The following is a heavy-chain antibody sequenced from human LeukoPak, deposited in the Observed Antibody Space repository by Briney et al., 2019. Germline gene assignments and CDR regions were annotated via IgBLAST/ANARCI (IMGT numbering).Heavy chain of an antibody. CDR3: ARATLSGYCSGGSCPPPSVVSFDP. Sequence: SETLSLTCTVSGGSISSYYWSWIRQPAGKGLEWIGRIYTSGTTHYNPSLKSRVTMSVDTSKNQFSLKLSSATAADTAVYYCARATLSGYCSGGSCPPPSVVSFDPWGQGTLVTVSS. D-gene: IGHD2-15*01. V-gene: IGHV4-4*07. CDR1: GGSISSYY. J-gene: IGHJ5*02. CDR2: IYTSGTT.